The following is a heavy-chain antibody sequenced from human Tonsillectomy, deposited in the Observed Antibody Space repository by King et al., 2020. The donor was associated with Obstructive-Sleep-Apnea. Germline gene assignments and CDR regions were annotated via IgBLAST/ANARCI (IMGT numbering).Heavy chain of an antibody. J-gene: IGHJ6*02. CDR2: SFSGGTT. V-gene: IGHV3-66*01. Sequence: VQLVESGGGLVQPGGSLRISCAASGFSVSDNYMSWVRQAPGKGLDWVSFSFSGGTTSYTDAVKGRFSISRDNSNNMLYLQMDSLRAEDTGVYYCARAYSRNYFYYGMDVWGQGATVTVSS. CDR1: GFSVSDNY. CDR3: ARAYSRNYFYYGMDV. D-gene: IGHD1-26*01.